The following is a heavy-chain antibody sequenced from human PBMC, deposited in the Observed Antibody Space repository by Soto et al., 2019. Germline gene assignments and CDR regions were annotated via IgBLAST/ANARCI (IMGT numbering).Heavy chain of an antibody. Sequence: QVQLVESGGGVFQPGTSLRLSCAASGFTFSSYGMHWVRQAPGKGLECVAVISYDGSNKYYADSVKGRFTISRDNSKNTLYLQMNSLRADDTAVYYCAKDGLDGPSTLHHWVQGTLVTVSS. J-gene: IGHJ1*01. CDR3: AKDGLDGPSTLHH. CDR2: ISYDGSNK. CDR1: GFTFSSYG. V-gene: IGHV3-30*18.